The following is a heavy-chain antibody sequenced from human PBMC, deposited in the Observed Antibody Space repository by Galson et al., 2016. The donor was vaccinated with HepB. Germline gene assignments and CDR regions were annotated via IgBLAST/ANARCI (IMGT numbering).Heavy chain of an antibody. CDR1: GFTFTDYY. V-gene: IGHV3-11*06. Sequence: SLRLSCAASGFTFTDYYLNWIRQAPGKGLEWVAYISIGSSYTHYADSVKGRFTISRDNAKNSLYLHLTSLRAEDTAVYYCARTRTLRHPADSFDLWGQGTMVTVSS. CDR2: ISIGSSYT. D-gene: IGHD2-2*01. J-gene: IGHJ3*01. CDR3: ARTRTLRHPADSFDL.